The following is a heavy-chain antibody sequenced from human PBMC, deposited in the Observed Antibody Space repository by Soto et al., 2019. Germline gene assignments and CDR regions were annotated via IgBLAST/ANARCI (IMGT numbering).Heavy chain of an antibody. J-gene: IGHJ4*02. CDR3: ARSDSSGYYYD. Sequence: QVRLVQSGAEVKKPGSSVKVSCKASGGTFSSFAISWVRQAPGQGLEWVGGIIPIYGTANYAQKFQGRVTITADESTSTAYMELSSLRSEDTAVYYCARSDSSGYYYDWGQGTLVTVSS. D-gene: IGHD3-22*01. CDR2: IIPIYGTA. V-gene: IGHV1-69*01. CDR1: GGTFSSFA.